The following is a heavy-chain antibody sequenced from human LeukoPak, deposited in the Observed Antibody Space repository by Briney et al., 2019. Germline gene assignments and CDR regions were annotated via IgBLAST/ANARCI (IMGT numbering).Heavy chain of an antibody. CDR3: AKERRRGQGLFDY. V-gene: IGHV3-48*01. CDR1: GFTFSSYS. J-gene: IGHJ4*02. Sequence: LTGGSLRLSCAASGFTFSSYSMNWVRQAPGKGLEWVSYISSSSSTIYYADSVKGRFTISRDNAKNSLYLQMNSLRAEDTAVYYCAKERRRGQGLFDYWGQGTLVTVSS. D-gene: IGHD3-10*01. CDR2: ISSSSSTI.